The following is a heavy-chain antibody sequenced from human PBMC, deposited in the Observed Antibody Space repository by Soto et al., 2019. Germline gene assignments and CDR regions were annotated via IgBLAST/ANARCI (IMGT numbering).Heavy chain of an antibody. CDR3: ARGGYSSSFRFDY. CDR1: GDTFNTYE. J-gene: IGHJ4*02. D-gene: IGHD6-19*01. Sequence: VQLLRSGAGVKKPGSSVRVSCKTSGDTFNTYEINWVRQAPGQGLEWMGGIFPFIGSTNYAHKFQGRLTISADASTNTAYLDLSSLTSEDTAVYYCARGGYSSSFRFDYWGQGTLVTVSA. CDR2: IFPFIGST. V-gene: IGHV1-69*01.